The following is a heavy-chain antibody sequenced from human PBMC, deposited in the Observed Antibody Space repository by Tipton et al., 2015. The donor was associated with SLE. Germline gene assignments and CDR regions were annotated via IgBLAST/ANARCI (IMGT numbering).Heavy chain of an antibody. J-gene: IGHJ3*02. V-gene: IGHV3-9*01. D-gene: IGHD2-21*01. CDR3: ASGGEHYHDAFHM. CDR2: ITWNGGNI. Sequence: SLRLSCAASGFTFSHYRLAWVRQAPGKGLEWVSGITWNGGNIVYADSVKGRFTISRDNTKNSLYLQMSSLRAEDTALYYCASGGEHYHDAFHMWGQGTMVTVSS. CDR1: GFTFSHYR.